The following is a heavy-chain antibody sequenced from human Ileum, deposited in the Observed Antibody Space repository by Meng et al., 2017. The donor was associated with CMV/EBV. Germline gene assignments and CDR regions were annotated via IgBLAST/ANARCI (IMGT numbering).Heavy chain of an antibody. D-gene: IGHD3-16*01. V-gene: IGHV3-7*01. CDR3: ARERLGGVSAFAY. Sequence: GESLKISCAASGFTFSTYWMSWVRQAPGKGLEWVANIKEDGSRKYHVDSVKGRFTISRDNARKSLYLQMNTLRAEDTAVYYCARERLGGVSAFAYWGQGTLVTVSS. J-gene: IGHJ4*02. CDR1: GFTFSTYW. CDR2: IKEDGSRK.